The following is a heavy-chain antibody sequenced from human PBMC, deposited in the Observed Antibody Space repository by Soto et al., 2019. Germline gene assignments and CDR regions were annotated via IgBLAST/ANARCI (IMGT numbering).Heavy chain of an antibody. D-gene: IGHD2-8*01. Sequence: PSETLSLTCAVYGGSFANYYWNWIRQPPGKGLEWIGEINYSGSTNYNPSLKSRVTISVDTSKNQFSLKLSSVTAADTAVYYCARAHCTNGVCYSVNWFDPWGQGTLVTVSS. CDR1: GGSFANYY. CDR2: INYSGST. CDR3: ARAHCTNGVCYSVNWFDP. V-gene: IGHV4-34*01. J-gene: IGHJ5*02.